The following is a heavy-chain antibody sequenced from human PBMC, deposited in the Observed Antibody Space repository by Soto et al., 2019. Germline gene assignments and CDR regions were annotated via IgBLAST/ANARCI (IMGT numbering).Heavy chain of an antibody. CDR2: ISHDGRIE. D-gene: IGHD3-3*01. Sequence: VGSLRLSCAASGFTFSTFALHWVRQAPGEGLEWVALISHDGRIEKYADSVKGRFTISRDNSKNTLHMQMDSLRLEDTGVYYCARDGLPDDFRSGGYWFDPWGQGTQVTVSS. V-gene: IGHV3-30-3*01. CDR3: ARDGLPDDFRSGGYWFDP. CDR1: GFTFSTFA. J-gene: IGHJ5*02.